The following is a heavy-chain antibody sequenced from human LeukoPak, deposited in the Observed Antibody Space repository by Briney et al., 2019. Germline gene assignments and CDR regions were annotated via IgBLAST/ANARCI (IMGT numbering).Heavy chain of an antibody. Sequence: GGSLRLSCAASGFTFNTYTMKWVRQAPGKGLEWVSSISSSSSYIYYADSVKGRFTISRDNARKSLYLQMNSLRAEDTAVYYCARHVGISFWGQGTLVTVSS. CDR1: GFTFNTYT. D-gene: IGHD7-27*01. V-gene: IGHV3-21*01. J-gene: IGHJ4*02. CDR2: ISSSSSYI. CDR3: ARHVGISF.